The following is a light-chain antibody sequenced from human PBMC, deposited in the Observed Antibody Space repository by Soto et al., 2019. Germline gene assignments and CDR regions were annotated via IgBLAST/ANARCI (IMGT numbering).Light chain of an antibody. CDR3: QQRRYWPVT. J-gene: IGKJ1*01. Sequence: EIVLTQSPAILSMSPGERATLSCSASQSVSSYFAWYQQKPGQAPRLLIYDASNRATGVPARFSGSGSGTDFTLTISSLEPEDLAVYYCQQRRYWPVTFGQGTKVEIK. CDR2: DAS. V-gene: IGKV3-11*01. CDR1: QSVSSY.